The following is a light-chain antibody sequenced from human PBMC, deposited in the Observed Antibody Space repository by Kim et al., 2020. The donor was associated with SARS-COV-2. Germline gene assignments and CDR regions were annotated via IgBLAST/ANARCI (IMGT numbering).Light chain of an antibody. CDR3: SSRDSSGKHKV. J-gene: IGLJ1*01. CDR1: SLRSYY. Sequence: SSELTQDPAVSVALGQTVRITCQGDSLRSYYASWYQQKPGQAPVLVIYGKNNRPSGIPDRFSGSSSGNTASLTITGAQAEDEADYYCSSRDSSGKHKVFGTGTKVTVL. CDR2: GKN. V-gene: IGLV3-19*01.